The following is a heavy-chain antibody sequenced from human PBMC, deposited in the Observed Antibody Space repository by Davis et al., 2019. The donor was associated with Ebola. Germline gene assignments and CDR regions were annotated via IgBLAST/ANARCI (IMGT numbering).Heavy chain of an antibody. CDR1: GFTFSSYS. CDR2: TSSSGSTI. CDR3: ARDRVVRGVILGGMDV. V-gene: IGHV3-48*04. J-gene: IGHJ6*02. D-gene: IGHD3-10*01. Sequence: PGGSLRPSCAASGFTFSSYSMNWVRQAPGKGLEWVSYTSSSGSTIYYADSVKGRFTISRDNAKNSLYLQMNSLRAEDTAVYYCARDRVVRGVILGGMDVWGQGTTVTVSS.